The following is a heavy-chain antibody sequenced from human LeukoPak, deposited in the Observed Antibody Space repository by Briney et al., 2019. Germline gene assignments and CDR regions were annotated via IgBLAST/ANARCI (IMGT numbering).Heavy chain of an antibody. V-gene: IGHV3-23*01. Sequence: GGSLRLSCAASGFTLSTYAVSWVRQAPGKGLEWVSAISGSGGSTYYADSVKGRFTISRDNSKNTLYLQMNSLRADDTAVYYCAKTPLAVAPGDFFDYWGQGTLVTVSS. D-gene: IGHD6-19*01. CDR1: GFTLSTYA. J-gene: IGHJ4*02. CDR2: ISGSGGST. CDR3: AKTPLAVAPGDFFDY.